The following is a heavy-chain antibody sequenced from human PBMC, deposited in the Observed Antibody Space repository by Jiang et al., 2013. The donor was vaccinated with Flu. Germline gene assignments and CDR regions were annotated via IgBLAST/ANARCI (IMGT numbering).Heavy chain of an antibody. Sequence: GRFTISRDNSKNTLYLQMNSLRAEDTAVYYCARGGYSGYDLDYFDYWGQGTLVTVSS. D-gene: IGHD5-12*01. J-gene: IGHJ4*02. V-gene: IGHV3-30*01. CDR3: ARGGYSGYDLDYFDY.